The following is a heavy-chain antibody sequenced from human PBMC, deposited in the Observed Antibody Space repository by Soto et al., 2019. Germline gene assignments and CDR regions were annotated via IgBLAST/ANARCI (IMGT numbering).Heavy chain of an antibody. Sequence: GGSRRLSWPASGFTFSTYGMHWVGQAPGKGLEWVALIWYDGRKEDYADSVKGRFTISRDNSKNTLYLQMNSLRAEDTAVYYCARDRWIVSTITSFDYWGQGTPVTVYS. CDR1: GFTFSTYG. V-gene: IGHV3-33*01. J-gene: IGHJ4*02. CDR3: ARDRWIVSTITSFDY. CDR2: IWYDGRKE. D-gene: IGHD5-12*01.